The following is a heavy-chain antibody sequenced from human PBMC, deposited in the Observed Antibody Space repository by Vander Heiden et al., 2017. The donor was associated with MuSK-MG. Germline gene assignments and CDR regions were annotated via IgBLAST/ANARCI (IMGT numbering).Heavy chain of an antibody. J-gene: IGHJ2*01. CDR2: IYGAGGT. V-gene: IGHV3-53*01. CDR3: ARGRPNWYLDL. Sequence: EVQLVESGGALVQPGGSLRLSCVASGFTVNANYIIWVRQAPGKGLEWVSVIYGAGGTYYADSVKGRFTLSRDNSKNTLYLQMNSLTADDTAVYYCARGRPNWYLDLWGRGALVTVSS. CDR1: GFTVNANY.